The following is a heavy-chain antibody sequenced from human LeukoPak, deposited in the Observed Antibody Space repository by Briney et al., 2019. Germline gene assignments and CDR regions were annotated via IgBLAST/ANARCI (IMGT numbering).Heavy chain of an antibody. V-gene: IGHV1-2*02. CDR3: ATYSSSWYYYYYYMDV. CDR2: INPNSGGT. Sequence: ASVKVSCKASGYTFTGYYMHWVRQAPGQGLEWMGWINPNSGGTNYSQKFQGRVTMTRDTSISTAYMELSRLRSDDTAVYFCATYSSSWYYYYYYMDVWGKGTTVTISS. J-gene: IGHJ6*03. CDR1: GYTFTGYY. D-gene: IGHD6-13*01.